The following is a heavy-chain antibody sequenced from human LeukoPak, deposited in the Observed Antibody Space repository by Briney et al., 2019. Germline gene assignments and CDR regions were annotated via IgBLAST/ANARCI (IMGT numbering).Heavy chain of an antibody. CDR2: IYHSGST. CDR1: GGSISSSNW. V-gene: IGHV4-4*02. Sequence: SETLSLTCAVSGGSISSSNWWSWVRQPPGKGLEWIGEIYHSGSTYYNPSLKSRVTISVDTSKNQFSLKLSSVTAADTAVYYCARGSYCSSTSCYASYYYYGMDVWGQGTTVTVSS. CDR3: ARGSYCSSTSCYASYYYYGMDV. J-gene: IGHJ6*02. D-gene: IGHD2-2*01.